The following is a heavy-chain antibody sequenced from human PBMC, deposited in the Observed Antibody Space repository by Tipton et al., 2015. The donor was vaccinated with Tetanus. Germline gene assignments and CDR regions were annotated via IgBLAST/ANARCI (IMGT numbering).Heavy chain of an antibody. CDR3: AKDNYDSSGYSPTFDY. J-gene: IGHJ4*02. V-gene: IGHV3-9*01. CDR1: GFTFSSHA. D-gene: IGHD3-22*01. CDR2: ISWNSGSI. Sequence: SLRLSCATSGFTFSSHAMHWVRQAPGKGLEWVSGISWNSGSIGYADSVKGRLTISRDNAKNSLYLQMNSLRAEDTALYYCAKDNYDSSGYSPTFDYWGQGTLVTVSS.